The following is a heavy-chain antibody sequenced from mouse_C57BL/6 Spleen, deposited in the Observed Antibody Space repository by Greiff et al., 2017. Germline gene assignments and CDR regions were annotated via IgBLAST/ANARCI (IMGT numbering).Heavy chain of an antibody. D-gene: IGHD2-4*01. CDR1: GYAFSSYW. V-gene: IGHV1-80*01. Sequence: QVQLQQSGAELVKPGASVKISCKASGYAFSSYWMNWVKQRPGKGLEWIGQIYPGDGDTNYNEKFKGKATLTADKSSSTAYMQLSSLTSEDSAVYFCAHLRDNDYDGYAMDYWGQGTSVTVSS. CDR2: IYPGDGDT. J-gene: IGHJ4*01. CDR3: AHLRDNDYDGYAMDY.